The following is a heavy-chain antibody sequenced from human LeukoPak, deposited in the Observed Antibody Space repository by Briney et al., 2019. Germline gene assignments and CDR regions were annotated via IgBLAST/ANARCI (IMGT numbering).Heavy chain of an antibody. CDR1: VYTFTNFY. CDR3: ARDFSSRGIAASGMLPLTNYYDFSMDV. J-gene: IGHJ6*03. Sequence: SAKVSCKSSVYTFTNFYMHWARQAPGQGFEWMEIFNHRGCRTRYALRSQGRITITRDMSTTAVNMELRSLRSDATAVYYCARDFSSRGIAASGMLPLTNYYDFSMDVWGQGATVTVSS. V-gene: IGHV1-46*01. D-gene: IGHD1-1*01. CDR2: FNHRGCRT.